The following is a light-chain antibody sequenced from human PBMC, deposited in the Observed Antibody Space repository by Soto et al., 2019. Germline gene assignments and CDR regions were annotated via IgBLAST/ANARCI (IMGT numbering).Light chain of an antibody. CDR3: QHYET. J-gene: IGKJ1*01. CDR2: GAS. CDR1: QSVHSN. V-gene: IGKV3-20*01. Sequence: EIVMTQSPATLSLSPGETATLSCRASQSVHSNLAWFQQHPGQAPRLLIYGASSRATGIPDRFSGSGSGTDFTLTISRLEPEDFAVYYCQHYETFGQGTTVDI.